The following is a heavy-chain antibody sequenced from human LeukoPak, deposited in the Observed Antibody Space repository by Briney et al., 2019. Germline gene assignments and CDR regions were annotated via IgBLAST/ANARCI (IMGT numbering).Heavy chain of an antibody. V-gene: IGHV3-11*04. Sequence: GSLRLSCATSGFTFSDYYMSWIRQAPGKGLEWVSYISSSGSTIYYADSVKGRFTISRDNAKNSLYLQMNSLRAEDTAVYYCARGSKLTTGTMGDLDYWGQGTLVTVSS. D-gene: IGHD1-1*01. J-gene: IGHJ4*02. CDR1: GFTFSDYY. CDR3: ARGSKLTTGTMGDLDY. CDR2: ISSSGSTI.